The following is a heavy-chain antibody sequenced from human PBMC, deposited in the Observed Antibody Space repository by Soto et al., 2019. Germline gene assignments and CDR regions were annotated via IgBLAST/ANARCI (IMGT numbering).Heavy chain of an antibody. V-gene: IGHV4-31*03. J-gene: IGHJ4*02. Sequence: PSETLSLTCTVSGGSVSSGSYYWSWIRQHPGRGLEWIGYIYYTGNTYYNPSLKSRLAISVDTSKNQFSLKLNSVTPEDTAVYYCARGRGFEHSSGWYRVSFDYWGQGTLVTVSS. CDR3: ARGRGFEHSSGWYRVSFDY. CDR2: IYYTGNT. D-gene: IGHD6-19*01. CDR1: GGSVSSGSYY.